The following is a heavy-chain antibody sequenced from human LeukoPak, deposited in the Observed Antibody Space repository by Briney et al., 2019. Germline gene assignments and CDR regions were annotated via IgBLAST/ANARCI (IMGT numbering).Heavy chain of an antibody. CDR3: ARGSKRSQRYSSGPGGY. J-gene: IGHJ4*02. CDR2: INPNSGGT. CDR1: GYTFTGYY. V-gene: IGHV1-2*02. D-gene: IGHD6-19*01. Sequence: APVKVSCKASGYTFTGYYMHWVRQAPGQGLEWMGWINPNSGGTNYAQKFQGRVTMTRDTSISTAYMELSRLRSDDAAVYYCARGSKRSQRYSSGPGGYWGQGTLVTVSS.